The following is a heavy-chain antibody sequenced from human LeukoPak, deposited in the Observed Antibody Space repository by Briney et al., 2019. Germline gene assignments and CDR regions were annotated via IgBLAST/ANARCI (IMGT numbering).Heavy chain of an antibody. D-gene: IGHD2-15*01. CDR2: ISYDGSNK. V-gene: IGHV3-30-3*01. CDR3: ASGGASPIIDY. Sequence: PGRSLRLSCAASGFTFSSYAMHWVRQAPGKGLEWVAVISYDGSNKYYADSVKGRFTISRDNSKNTLYLQMNSLRAEDTAVYYCASGGASPIIDYWGQGTLVTVSS. J-gene: IGHJ4*02. CDR1: GFTFSSYA.